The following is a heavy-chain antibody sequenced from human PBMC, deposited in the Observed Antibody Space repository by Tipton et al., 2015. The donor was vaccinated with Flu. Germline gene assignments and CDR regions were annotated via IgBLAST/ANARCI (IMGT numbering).Heavy chain of an antibody. CDR3: AKVIPELVAGLDY. Sequence: SLRLSCTASRFTFSKFWMSWVRQAPGKGLEWLANIKHDGHEKFSVDSVKGRFTISRDNAKNTLYLQMNSLRAEDTAVYFCAKVIPELVAGLDYWGQGTLVTVSS. V-gene: IGHV3-7*03. CDR2: IKHDGHEK. CDR1: RFTFSKFW. D-gene: IGHD6-19*01. J-gene: IGHJ4*02.